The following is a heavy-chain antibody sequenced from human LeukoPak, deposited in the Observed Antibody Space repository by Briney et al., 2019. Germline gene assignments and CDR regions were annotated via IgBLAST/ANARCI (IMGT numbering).Heavy chain of an antibody. CDR3: AISVEQLVGLWDY. J-gene: IGHJ4*02. Sequence: GRSLRLSCAASGFTFSNYAMHWVRQAPGKGLEWVAVISYDGSDKYYADSVKGRFTISRDNSKNTLYLQMNSLRAEDTAVYYCAISVEQLVGLWDYWGQGTLVTVSS. V-gene: IGHV3-30-3*01. CDR2: ISYDGSDK. D-gene: IGHD6-6*01. CDR1: GFTFSNYA.